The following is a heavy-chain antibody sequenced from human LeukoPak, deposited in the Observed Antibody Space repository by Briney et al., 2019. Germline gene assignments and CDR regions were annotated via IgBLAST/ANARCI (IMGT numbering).Heavy chain of an antibody. CDR1: GFTFSSYG. J-gene: IGHJ6*02. CDR2: ISYDGSNK. CDR3: ANEYCSGGSCGYYGMDV. D-gene: IGHD2-15*01. V-gene: IGHV3-30*18. Sequence: GSLRLSCAASGFTFSSYGMHWVRQAPGKGLEWVAVISYDGSNKYYADSVKGRFTISRDNSKNTLYLQMNSLRAEDTAVYYCANEYCSGGSCGYYGMDVWGQGTTVTVSS.